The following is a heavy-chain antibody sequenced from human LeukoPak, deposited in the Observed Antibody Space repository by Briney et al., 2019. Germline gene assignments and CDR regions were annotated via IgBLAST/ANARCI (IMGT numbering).Heavy chain of an antibody. CDR2: ITGSGGNT. CDR3: AKAASSSWPSYYYGMDV. J-gene: IGHJ6*02. Sequence: GGSPRLSCAASGFIFNSYSMSWVRQAPGMGLEWVSVITGSGGNTYYADSVKGRFTISKDNSKNTVYLQMSSLRVDDTAVYYCAKAASSSWPSYYYGMDVWGQGTTVTVSS. CDR1: GFIFNSYS. D-gene: IGHD6-13*01. V-gene: IGHV3-23*01.